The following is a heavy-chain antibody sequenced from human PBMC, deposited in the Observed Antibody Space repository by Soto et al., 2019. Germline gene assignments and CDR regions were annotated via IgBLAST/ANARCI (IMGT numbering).Heavy chain of an antibody. V-gene: IGHV3-9*01. CDR2: ISWNSGSI. CDR3: AKETYSSSSRYFDY. CDR1: GFTFDDYA. D-gene: IGHD6-6*01. Sequence: EVQLVESGGGLVQPGRSLRLSCAASGFTFDDYAMHWVRQAPGKGLEWVSGISWNSGSIGYADSVKGRFTISRDNAKNSLYLQMNRLRAEDTALYYCAKETYSSSSRYFDYWGQGTLVTVSS. J-gene: IGHJ4*02.